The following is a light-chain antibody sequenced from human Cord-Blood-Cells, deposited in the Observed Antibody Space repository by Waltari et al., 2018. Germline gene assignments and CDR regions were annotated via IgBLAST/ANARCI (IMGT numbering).Light chain of an antibody. Sequence: EIVLTQSPATLSLSPEDRATLSCRASQSVSSYLAWYQQKPGQAPRLLIYDASHRATGIPARFSGSGSGTDFILTISGLEPEDFAVYYCQQRSNWPLTFGGGTKVEIK. J-gene: IGKJ4*01. CDR1: QSVSSY. CDR3: QQRSNWPLT. V-gene: IGKV3-11*01. CDR2: DAS.